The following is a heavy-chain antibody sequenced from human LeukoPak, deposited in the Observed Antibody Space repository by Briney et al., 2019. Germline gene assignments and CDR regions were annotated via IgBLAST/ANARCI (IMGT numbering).Heavy chain of an antibody. CDR2: MNPNSGNT. Sequence: ASVKVSCKASGYTFTSYDINWVRQATGQGLEWMGWMNPNSGNTGYAQKFQGRVTITRNTSISTAYMELSGLRSEDTAAYYCARGRVEFDYWGQGTLVTVSS. CDR1: GYTFTSYD. D-gene: IGHD3-10*01. CDR3: ARGRVEFDY. J-gene: IGHJ4*02. V-gene: IGHV1-8*03.